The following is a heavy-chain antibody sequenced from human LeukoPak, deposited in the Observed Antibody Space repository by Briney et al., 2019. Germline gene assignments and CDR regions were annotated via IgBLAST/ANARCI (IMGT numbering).Heavy chain of an antibody. CDR2: INHSGST. V-gene: IGHV4-34*01. Sequence: SETLSLTCAVYGGSFSGYYWSWIRQPPGKGLEWIGEINHSGSTNYNPSLKSRVTISVDTSNNQFSLKLTSVTAADTAMYYCARTRDNYYGASPNAFDVWGQGTMVTVSS. J-gene: IGHJ3*01. CDR3: ARTRDNYYGASPNAFDV. D-gene: IGHD4/OR15-4a*01. CDR1: GGSFSGYY.